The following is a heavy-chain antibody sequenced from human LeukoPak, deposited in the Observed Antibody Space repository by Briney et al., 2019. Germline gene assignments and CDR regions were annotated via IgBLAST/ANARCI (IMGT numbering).Heavy chain of an antibody. CDR1: GGSISSSSYY. J-gene: IGHJ4*02. CDR3: ASWSLMSYGYLQ. V-gene: IGHV4-61*01. Sequence: PSETLSLTCTVSGGSISSSSYYWRWIRQPPGKGLEWIGYIYYSGSTNYNPSLKSRVTISVDTSKNQFSLKLSSVTAADTAVYYCASWSLMSYGYLQWGQGTLVTVSS. CDR2: IYYSGST. D-gene: IGHD5-18*01.